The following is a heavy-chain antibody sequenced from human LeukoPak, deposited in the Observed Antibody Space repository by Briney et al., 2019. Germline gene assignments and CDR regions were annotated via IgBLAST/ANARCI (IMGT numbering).Heavy chain of an antibody. V-gene: IGHV1-8*01. CDR3: VKGRNSWYIH. CDR2: MNPNSGNT. J-gene: IGHJ4*02. D-gene: IGHD6-13*01. Sequence: ASVKVSCKASGYTFTSEDINWVRQATGQGPEWMGWMNPNSGNTGSAQKFQGRVTMTRNTFTSTAYLELSSLTSEDTAVYYRVKGRNSWYIHWGQGTLVTVSS. CDR1: GYTFTSED.